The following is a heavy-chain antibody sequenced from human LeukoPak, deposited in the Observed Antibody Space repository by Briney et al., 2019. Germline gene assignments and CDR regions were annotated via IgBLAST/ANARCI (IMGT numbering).Heavy chain of an antibody. CDR3: ARPKTPARWSDAFDI. Sequence: SETLSLTCTVSGGSISSYYWSWIRQPPGQGLEWIGYIYYSGSTNYNPSLKSRVTISVDTSKNQLSLKLSSVTAADTAVYYCARPKTPARWSDAFDIWGQGTMVTVSS. D-gene: IGHD4-23*01. V-gene: IGHV4-59*08. CDR2: IYYSGST. J-gene: IGHJ3*02. CDR1: GGSISSYY.